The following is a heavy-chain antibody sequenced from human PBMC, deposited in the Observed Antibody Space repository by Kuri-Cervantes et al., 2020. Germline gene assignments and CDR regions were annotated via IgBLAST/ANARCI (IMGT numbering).Heavy chain of an antibody. CDR1: GGSISSYY. V-gene: IGHV4-59*01. J-gene: IGHJ6*03. CDR3: ARLGYCSGGSCYPRGYYYYMDV. D-gene: IGHD2-15*01. Sequence: SETLTLTCTVSGGSISSYYWSWIRQPPGKGLEWIGYIYYRGSTNYNPSLKSRVTISVDTSKNQFSLKLSSVTAADTAVYYCARLGYCSGGSCYPRGYYYYMDVWGKGTTVTVSS. CDR2: IYYRGST.